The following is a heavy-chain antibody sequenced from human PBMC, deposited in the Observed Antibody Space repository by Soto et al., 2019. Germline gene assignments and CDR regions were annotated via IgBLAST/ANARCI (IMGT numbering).Heavy chain of an antibody. CDR1: GFTVSSNY. J-gene: IGHJ6*02. CDR3: ARRSNYYYYYGMDV. D-gene: IGHD4-4*01. Sequence: GGSLRLSCVASGFTVSSNYMSWVRQAPGKGLEWVSVIYSGGSTYYADSVKGRFTISRDNSKNTLYLQMNSLRAEDTAVYYCARRSNYYYYYGMDVWGQGTTVTVSS. CDR2: IYSGGST. V-gene: IGHV3-66*01.